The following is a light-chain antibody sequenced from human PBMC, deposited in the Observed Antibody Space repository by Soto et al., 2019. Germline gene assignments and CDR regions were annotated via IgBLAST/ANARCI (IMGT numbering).Light chain of an antibody. J-gene: IGLJ1*01. CDR3: QSYDSSLSHV. V-gene: IGLV1-40*01. CDR2: GNS. Sequence: VLTQPPSVSGAPGQRVTISCTGSSSNIGAGYDVHWYQQLPGTAPKLLIYGNSNRPSGVPDRFSGSKSGTSASLAITGLQAEDEADYYCQSYDSSLSHVFGTGTKVTVL. CDR1: SSNIGAGYD.